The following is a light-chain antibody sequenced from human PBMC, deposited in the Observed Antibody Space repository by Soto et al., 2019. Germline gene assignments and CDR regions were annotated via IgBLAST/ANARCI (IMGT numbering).Light chain of an antibody. CDR2: GAS. CDR1: QSVSSN. V-gene: IGKV3-15*01. J-gene: IGKJ1*01. Sequence: EIVMTQSPATLSVSPGERATLSCRASQSVSSNLAWYQQQPGQAPRLLIYGASTRATGIPARFSGSGSGTEFTLTISRLQSEDFAVYYCQQYNNWRGTFGQGTKVEIK. CDR3: QQYNNWRGT.